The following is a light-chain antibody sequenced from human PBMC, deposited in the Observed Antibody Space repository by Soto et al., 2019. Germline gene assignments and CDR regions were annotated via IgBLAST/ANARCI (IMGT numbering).Light chain of an antibody. CDR3: MQSLQTPPWT. Sequence: DIVTTQSPLSLPVTPGEPASISCGSSQSLLQTNGYTYLDWYLQKPGQSPQLLIYLTSIRASGVPDRFSGSGSGTEFTLKISKVEAEDVGVYYCMQSLQTPPWTFGPGTKVDIK. V-gene: IGKV2-28*01. CDR1: QSLLQTNGYTY. CDR2: LTS. J-gene: IGKJ1*01.